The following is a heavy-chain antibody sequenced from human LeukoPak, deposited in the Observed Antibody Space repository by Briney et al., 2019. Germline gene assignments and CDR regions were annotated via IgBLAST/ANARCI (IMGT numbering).Heavy chain of an antibody. CDR3: ARVGYSYGTTYHY. CDR1: GYTFTSYY. J-gene: IGHJ4*02. D-gene: IGHD5-18*01. CDR2: INPSGGNT. Sequence: ASVKVSCKASGYTFTSYYMHWVRQAPGQGLEWMGIINPSGGNTGYAQKFQGRVTMTRNSSISTAYMELSSLRSEDTAVYYCARVGYSYGTTYHYWGQGTLVTVSS. V-gene: IGHV1-46*01.